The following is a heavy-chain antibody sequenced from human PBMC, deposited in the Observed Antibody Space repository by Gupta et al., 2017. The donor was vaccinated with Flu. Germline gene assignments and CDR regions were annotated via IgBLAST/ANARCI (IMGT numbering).Heavy chain of an antibody. Sequence: GSISSGGYYWSWIRQHPGKGLEWIGYIYYSGSTYYNPSLKSRVTISVDTSKNQFSLKLSSVTAADTAVYYCARQKVVGPNWFDPWGQGTLVTVSS. J-gene: IGHJ5*02. CDR1: GSISSGGYY. V-gene: IGHV4-31*02. CDR3: ARQKVVGPNWFDP. CDR2: IYYSGST. D-gene: IGHD1-26*01.